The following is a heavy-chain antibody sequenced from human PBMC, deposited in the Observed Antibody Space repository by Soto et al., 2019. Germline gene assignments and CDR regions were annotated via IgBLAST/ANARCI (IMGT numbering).Heavy chain of an antibody. J-gene: IGHJ6*02. V-gene: IGHV1-46*01. CDR2: INPSGGST. D-gene: IGHD2-2*01. CDR1: GYTFTSYY. CDR3: ARADCSSTSCYYGMDV. Sequence: ASVTVSCKASGYTFTSYYMHWVRQAPGQGLEWMGIINPSGGSTSYAQKFQGRVTMTRDTSTSTVYMELSSLRSEDTAVYYCARADCSSTSCYYGMDVWGQGTTVTVSS.